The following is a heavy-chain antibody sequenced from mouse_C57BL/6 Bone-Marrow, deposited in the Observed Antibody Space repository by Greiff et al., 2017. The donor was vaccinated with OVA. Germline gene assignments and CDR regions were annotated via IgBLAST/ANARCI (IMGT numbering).Heavy chain of an antibody. CDR2: INPYNGGT. J-gene: IGHJ3*01. CDR3: ARDYYGSFAY. CDR1: GYTFTDYY. Sequence: VQLQQSGPVLVKPGASVKMSCKASGYTFTDYYMNWVKQSHGKSLEWIGVINPYNGGTSYNQKFKGKATLTVDKSSSTAYMELNSLTSEDSAVYYCARDYYGSFAYWGQGTLVTVSA. V-gene: IGHV1-19*01. D-gene: IGHD1-1*01.